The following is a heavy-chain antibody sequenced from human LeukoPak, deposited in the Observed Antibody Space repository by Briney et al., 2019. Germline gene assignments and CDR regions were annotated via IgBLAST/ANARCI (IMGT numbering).Heavy chain of an antibody. J-gene: IGHJ4*02. D-gene: IGHD1-26*01. CDR1: GFTFSSYG. Sequence: GVSLRLSCAASGFTFSSYGMSWVRQAPGKGLEWVSAISGSGGSTYYADSVKGRFTISRDKSKNTLYLQMNRLRAEDTAGYYCAKDPGGVSYSNSAYFAYWGQGTLVTVSS. V-gene: IGHV3-23*01. CDR3: AKDPGGVSYSNSAYFAY. CDR2: ISGSGGST.